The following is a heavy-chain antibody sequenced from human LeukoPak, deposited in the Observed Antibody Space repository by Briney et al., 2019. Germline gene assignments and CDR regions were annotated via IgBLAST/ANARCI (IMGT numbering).Heavy chain of an antibody. D-gene: IGHD2-2*02. CDR1: GYTFTSYA. CDR2: INAGNGDT. J-gene: IGHJ6*04. CDR3: ARCGPGSTSCYNKGNIGMDV. V-gene: IGHV1-3*01. Sequence: ASVKVSCKSSGYTFTSYAMHWVRQAPGQKLEWMGGINAGNGDTKYSQKFQGRVTITRDTSASTAYMELSSLRSEDTAVYYCARCGPGSTSCYNKGNIGMDVWGKGTTVTVSS.